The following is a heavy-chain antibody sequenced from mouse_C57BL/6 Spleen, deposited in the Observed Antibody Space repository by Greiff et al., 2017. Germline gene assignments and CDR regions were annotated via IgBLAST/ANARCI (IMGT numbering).Heavy chain of an antibody. Sequence: QVQLQQPGAELVRPGSSVKLSCKASGYTFTSYWMDWVKQRPGQGLEWIGNIYPSDSETHYNQKFKDKATLTVDKSSSTAYMQLSSLTSEDSAVYYCARDSSGYASDYGGQGTTLTVSS. V-gene: IGHV1-61*01. CDR2: IYPSDSET. D-gene: IGHD3-2*02. J-gene: IGHJ2*01. CDR3: ARDSSGYASDY. CDR1: GYTFTSYW.